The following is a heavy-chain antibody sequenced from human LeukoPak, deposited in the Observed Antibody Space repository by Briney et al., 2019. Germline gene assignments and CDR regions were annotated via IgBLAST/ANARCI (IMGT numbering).Heavy chain of an antibody. Sequence: PSETLSLTCTVSGYSISSGYYWGWIRQPPGKGLEWIGSIYHSGSTYYNPSLKSRVTISVDTSKNQFSLKLSSVTAADTAVYYCARDRFSSSDYWGQGTLVTVSS. CDR3: ARDRFSSSDY. V-gene: IGHV4-38-2*02. CDR2: IYHSGST. D-gene: IGHD2-2*01. J-gene: IGHJ4*02. CDR1: GYSISSGYY.